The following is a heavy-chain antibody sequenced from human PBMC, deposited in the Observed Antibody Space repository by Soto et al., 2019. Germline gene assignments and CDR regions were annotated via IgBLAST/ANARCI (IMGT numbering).Heavy chain of an antibody. CDR3: ARNLGISSSWYIGFDP. Sequence: GGSLRLSCAASGFTFSSYSINWVRQAPWKGLEWVSSISSTSSYIYYADSLQGRFTISRDNAKNSLYLQMNSLRAEDTAVYYCARNLGISSSWYIGFDPLGQGTLVTVSS. J-gene: IGHJ5*02. V-gene: IGHV3-21*01. CDR2: ISSTSSYI. D-gene: IGHD6-13*01. CDR1: GFTFSSYS.